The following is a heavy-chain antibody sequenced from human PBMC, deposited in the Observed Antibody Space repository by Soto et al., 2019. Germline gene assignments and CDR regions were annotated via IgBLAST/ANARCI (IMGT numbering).Heavy chain of an antibody. D-gene: IGHD3-22*01. CDR3: AKDTRYHYDSSAPTGAFDI. Sequence: EVQLVESGGGLVQPGRSLRLSCAASGFTFDDYAMHWVRQAPGKGLEWVSGISWNSGSIGYADSVKGRFTISRDNAKNSLYLQMNSLRAEDTALYYCAKDTRYHYDSSAPTGAFDIWGQGTMVTVSS. CDR2: ISWNSGSI. V-gene: IGHV3-9*01. J-gene: IGHJ3*02. CDR1: GFTFDDYA.